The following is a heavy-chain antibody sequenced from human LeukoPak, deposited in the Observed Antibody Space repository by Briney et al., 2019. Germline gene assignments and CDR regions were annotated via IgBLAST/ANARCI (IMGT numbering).Heavy chain of an antibody. J-gene: IGHJ4*02. Sequence: PGGSLRLSCTDSGFTFSSYSMNWVRQAPGKGLEWLSYISWGSNVIYYADSVKGRFTTSRDDAKNSLFLQMNSLTDEDTAVYYCARDPGYSYALDYWGRGTLVTVSS. CDR3: ARDPGYSYALDY. CDR2: ISWGSNVI. CDR1: GFTFSSYS. V-gene: IGHV3-48*02. D-gene: IGHD5-18*01.